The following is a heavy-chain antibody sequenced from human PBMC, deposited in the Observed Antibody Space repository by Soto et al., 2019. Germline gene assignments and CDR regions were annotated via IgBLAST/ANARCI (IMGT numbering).Heavy chain of an antibody. D-gene: IGHD6-13*01. CDR1: GFPFSSYA. CDR3: AKDRNLQLATGYSSSWTPYSGMDV. J-gene: IGHJ6*02. V-gene: IGHV3-23*01. Sequence: GGSLRLSCAASGFPFSSYAMSLVRQSPGKGLEWVSSISGSGGSTYYADSVKGRFTISRDNSKNTLYLQMNSLRAEDTAVYYCAKDRNLQLATGYSSSWTPYSGMDVWGQGTRVTVSS. CDR2: ISGSGGST.